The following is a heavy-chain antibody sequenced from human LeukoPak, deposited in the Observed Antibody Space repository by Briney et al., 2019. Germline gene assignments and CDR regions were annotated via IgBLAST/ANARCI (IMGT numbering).Heavy chain of an antibody. V-gene: IGHV4-59*11. CDR2: IYYSGST. Sequence: PLETLSLTCAVSGAXISSHYCSWIRQSPGKGLEWIGYIYYSGSTNYNPSLKSRVTISVDTSKNQFSLKLSSVTAADTAVYYCTRDLANSWYYYWGRGILVTVSS. J-gene: IGHJ4*02. CDR3: TRDLANSWYYY. D-gene: IGHD6-13*01. CDR1: GAXISSHY.